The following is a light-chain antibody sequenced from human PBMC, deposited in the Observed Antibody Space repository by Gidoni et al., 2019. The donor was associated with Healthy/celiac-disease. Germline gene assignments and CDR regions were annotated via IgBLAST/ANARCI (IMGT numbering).Light chain of an antibody. CDR2: AAS. Sequence: DIQMTQSPSSLSASVGDRVTITCRASQSISSYLNWYQQKPGKAPKLLIYAASSLQSGVPSRFSGSGSGTDFTLTIRSLQPADFAPYYCQPSYSTPLTFGQGTRLEIK. V-gene: IGKV1-39*01. J-gene: IGKJ5*01. CDR3: QPSYSTPLT. CDR1: QSISSY.